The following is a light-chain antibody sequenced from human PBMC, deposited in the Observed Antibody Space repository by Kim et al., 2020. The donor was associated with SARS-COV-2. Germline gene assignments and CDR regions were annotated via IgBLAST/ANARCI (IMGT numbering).Light chain of an antibody. CDR3: NSRDSSGNHLVV. V-gene: IGLV3-19*01. CDR2: GKI. J-gene: IGLJ2*01. Sequence: LGQTDRITCQGDSRRSDYASWYQQKPGQAPVLVIYGKINRPSGIPARFSGSSSGNTASLSITGAHAEDEADYYCNSRDSSGNHLVVFGGGTQLTFL. CDR1: SRRSDY.